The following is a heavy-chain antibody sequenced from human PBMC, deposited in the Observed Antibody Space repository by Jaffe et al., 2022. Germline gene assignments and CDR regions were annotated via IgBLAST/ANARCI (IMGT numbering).Heavy chain of an antibody. CDR3: ARDRGSGWNGAEYFQN. CDR2: ISSSSTFI. D-gene: IGHD6-19*01. CDR1: GFTFSTYG. V-gene: IGHV3-21*01. J-gene: IGHJ1*01. Sequence: EVHLVETGGGLVKPGGSLRLSCEASGFTFSTYGLNWVRQVPGKGLEWVSSISSSSTFIKYADSVKGRFTISRDNAENSLYLQMNSLRVEDTAIYYCARDRGSGWNGAEYFQNWGQGTLVTVSS.